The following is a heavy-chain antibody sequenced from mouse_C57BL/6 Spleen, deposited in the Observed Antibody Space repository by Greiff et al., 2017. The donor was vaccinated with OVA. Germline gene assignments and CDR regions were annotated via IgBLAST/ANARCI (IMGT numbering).Heavy chain of an antibody. CDR1: GYTFTTYP. CDR2: FHPYNDDT. D-gene: IGHD2-4*01. CDR3: ARAYYDDDGGYYFDY. V-gene: IGHV1-47*01. Sequence: VQLQQSGAELVKPGASVKMSCKASGYTFTTYPIEWMKQNHGKSLEWIGNFHPYNDDTKYNEKFKGKATLTVEKSSSTVYLELSRLTSDDSAVYYSARAYYDDDGGYYFDYWGQGTTLTVSS. J-gene: IGHJ2*01.